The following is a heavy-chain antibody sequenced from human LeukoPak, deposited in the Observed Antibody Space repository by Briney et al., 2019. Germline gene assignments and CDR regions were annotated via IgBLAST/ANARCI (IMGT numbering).Heavy chain of an antibody. V-gene: IGHV3-30*18. Sequence: GGSLRLSCAASGFTFSNYGMQWVGQAPGKGLEWVAVISYDGTNKYYEDSVNGRFTISIDNSNNTLYLQMNSLRAEDTAVYYCAKDWGFCSSTSCYPRIWGQGTMVTVSS. CDR1: GFTFSNYG. D-gene: IGHD2-2*01. CDR3: AKDWGFCSSTSCYPRI. CDR2: ISYDGTNK. J-gene: IGHJ3*02.